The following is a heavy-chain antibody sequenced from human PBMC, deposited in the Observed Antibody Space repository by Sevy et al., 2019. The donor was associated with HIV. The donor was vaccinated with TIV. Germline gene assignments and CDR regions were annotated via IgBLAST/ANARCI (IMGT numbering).Heavy chain of an antibody. CDR3: ATDKGGYDPLDY. Sequence: GGSLRLSCAASGFTFSSYTTNWVRQAPGKGLEWVSSISYSSTYIYYADSVKGRFTISRDNAKNSLYLQMNSLRAEDTAAYYCATDKGGYDPLDYWGQGTLVTVSS. J-gene: IGHJ4*02. D-gene: IGHD5-12*01. CDR1: GFTFSSYT. CDR2: ISYSSTYI. V-gene: IGHV3-21*01.